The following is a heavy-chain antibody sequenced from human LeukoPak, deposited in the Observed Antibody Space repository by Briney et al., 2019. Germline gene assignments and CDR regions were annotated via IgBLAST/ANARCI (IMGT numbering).Heavy chain of an antibody. J-gene: IGHJ5*02. D-gene: IGHD3-3*01. Sequence: ASVKVSCKASGYTFTSYDINWVRQATGQGLEWMGWMNPNSGNTGYAQKFQGRVTMTRNTSISTAYMGLSSLTSEDTAVYYCARGHNYDFWSGYYKNWCDPWRQGTLVTVSS. CDR3: ARGHNYDFWSGYYKNWCDP. CDR1: GYTFTSYD. CDR2: MNPNSGNT. V-gene: IGHV1-8*01.